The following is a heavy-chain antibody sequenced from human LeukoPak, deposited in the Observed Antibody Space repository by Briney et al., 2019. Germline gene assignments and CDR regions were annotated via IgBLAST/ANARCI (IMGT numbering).Heavy chain of an antibody. CDR2: IYSDDST. CDR1: GFTVSSNY. V-gene: IGHV3-53*01. Sequence: GGSLRLSCAASGFTVSSNYMSWVRQAPGKGLEWVSLIYSDDSTYYADSVKGRFTISRDTSKNTLYLQMNSLRAEDTAVYYCAREFDGGSYLSVGDAFDIWGQGTMVIVSS. J-gene: IGHJ3*02. CDR3: AREFDGGSYLSVGDAFDI. D-gene: IGHD1-26*01.